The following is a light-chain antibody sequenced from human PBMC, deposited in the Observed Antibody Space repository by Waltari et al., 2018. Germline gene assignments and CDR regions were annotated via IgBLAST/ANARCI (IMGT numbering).Light chain of an antibody. Sequence: ELMLTQSPGTLSLSPGERATLPCRASQSIGIYLAWYQQRPGQAPRLLIYGASNRATGIPDRFSGSGSGTDFSLTISRLDPEDFAVYYCQHYVRLPVTFGHGTKVEIK. CDR3: QHYVRLPVT. J-gene: IGKJ1*01. V-gene: IGKV3-20*01. CDR2: GAS. CDR1: QSIGIY.